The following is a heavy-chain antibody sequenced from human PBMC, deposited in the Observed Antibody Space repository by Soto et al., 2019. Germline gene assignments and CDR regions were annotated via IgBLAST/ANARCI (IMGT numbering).Heavy chain of an antibody. V-gene: IGHV4-59*01. CDR3: ARVAYDSSGYYFEYYFDY. J-gene: IGHJ4*02. Sequence: PSETLSLTCTVSGGSISSYYWTWIRQPPGKGLEWIGYIYYSGSTNYNPSLKSRVTISVDTSKNQFSLKLNSVTAADTAVYYCARVAYDSSGYYFEYYFDYWGQGTLVTVSS. D-gene: IGHD3-22*01. CDR2: IYYSGST. CDR1: GGSISSYY.